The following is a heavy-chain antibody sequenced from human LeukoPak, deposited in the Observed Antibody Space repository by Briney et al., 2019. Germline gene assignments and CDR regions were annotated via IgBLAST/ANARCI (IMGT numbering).Heavy chain of an antibody. J-gene: IGHJ4*02. CDR2: IKQDGSEK. Sequence: GGSLRLSCAASGFTFSSYWMSWVRQAPGKGLEGVANIKQDGSEKYYVDSVKGRFTISRDNAKNSLYLQMNSLRAEDTAVYYCARTRITMVRGVIIKEYYFDYWGQGTLVTVSS. V-gene: IGHV3-7*03. D-gene: IGHD3-10*01. CDR3: ARTRITMVRGVIIKEYYFDY. CDR1: GFTFSSYW.